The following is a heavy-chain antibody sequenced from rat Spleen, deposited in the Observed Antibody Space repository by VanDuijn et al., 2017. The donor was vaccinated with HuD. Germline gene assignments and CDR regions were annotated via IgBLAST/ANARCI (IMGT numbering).Heavy chain of an antibody. Sequence: QVRLKESGPGLVQPSQTLSLTCTVSGFSLTTHHVSWVRQPPGEGLEWMGLMWSGGSTVYNSILKSRLSISRDTSKSQVFLKMNSLQTEDTAIYYCTRDPRDYDGTYTFDYWGQGVMVTVSS. J-gene: IGHJ2*01. V-gene: IGHV2-43*01. CDR3: TRDPRDYDGTYTFDY. CDR1: GFSLTTHH. CDR2: MWSGGST. D-gene: IGHD1-12*02.